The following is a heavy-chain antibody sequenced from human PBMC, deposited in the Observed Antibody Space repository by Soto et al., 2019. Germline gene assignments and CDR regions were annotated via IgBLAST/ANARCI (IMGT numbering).Heavy chain of an antibody. D-gene: IGHD4-4*01. CDR2: ISGGGSNT. J-gene: IGHJ4*02. CDR1: GFPFSSYV. CDR3: AKDSNKYSSSLRGRYFDY. V-gene: IGHV3-23*01. Sequence: GGSLRLSCAASGFPFSSYVMSWVRQAPGKGLEWVSGISGGGSNTFYADYVKGRFTISRDNSKNTLLLQMNSLGAEDTAVYYCAKDSNKYSSSLRGRYFDYWGQGIGVTVSS.